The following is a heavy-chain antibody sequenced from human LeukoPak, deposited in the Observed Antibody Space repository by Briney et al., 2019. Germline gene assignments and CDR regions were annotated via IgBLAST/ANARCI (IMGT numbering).Heavy chain of an antibody. V-gene: IGHV1-2*02. J-gene: IGHJ4*02. CDR3: ARGPYCTNGVCSRSFDY. CDR2: INPNSGGT. CDR1: GYTFTGYY. Sequence: GASVKVSFKASGYTFTGYYMHWVRQAPGQGLEWMGWINPNSGGTNYAQKFQGRVTMTRDTSISTAYMELSRLRSDDTAVYYCARGPYCTNGVCSRSFDYWGQGALATVSS. D-gene: IGHD2-8*01.